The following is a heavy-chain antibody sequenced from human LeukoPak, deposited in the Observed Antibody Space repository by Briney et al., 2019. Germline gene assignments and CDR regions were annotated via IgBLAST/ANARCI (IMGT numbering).Heavy chain of an antibody. V-gene: IGHV1-2*02. Sequence: ASVKVSCTASGYTFTGYYMHWVRQAPGQGLEWMGWINPNSGGTNYAQKFQGRVTMTRDTSISTAHMELSRLRSDDTAVYYCARDDSSSGAFDIWGQGTMVTVSS. CDR2: INPNSGGT. CDR1: GYTFTGYY. D-gene: IGHD6-13*01. J-gene: IGHJ3*02. CDR3: ARDDSSSGAFDI.